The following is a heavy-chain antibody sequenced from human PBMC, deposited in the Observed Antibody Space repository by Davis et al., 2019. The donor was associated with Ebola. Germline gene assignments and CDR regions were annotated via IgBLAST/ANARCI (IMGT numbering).Heavy chain of an antibody. CDR1: DYTLREIS. J-gene: IGHJ4*02. V-gene: IGHV1-24*01. Sequence: AASVKVSCKVSDYTLREISMHWVRRAPGIGLEWMGNFNSEDGESLYAQKFQGRVLTTEDTSTNTAYMELSGLRSEDTAVYYCATGGSTSELWGQGTLVTVSS. CDR2: FNSEDGES. CDR3: ATGGSTSEL. D-gene: IGHD2-2*01.